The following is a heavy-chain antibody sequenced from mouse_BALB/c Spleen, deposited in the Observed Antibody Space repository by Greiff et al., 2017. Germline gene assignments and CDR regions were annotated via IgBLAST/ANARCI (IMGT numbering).Heavy chain of an antibody. J-gene: IGHJ3*01. CDR3: ARVGPAERFDY. CDR2: ISSGGST. CDR1: GFTFSSYA. V-gene: IGHV5-6-5*01. Sequence: EVQGVESGGGLVKPGGSLKLSCAASGFTFSSYAMSWVRQTPEKRLEWVASISSGGSTYYPDSVKGRFTISRDNARNILYLQMSSLRSEDTAMYYCARVGPAERFDYWGQGTLVTVSA.